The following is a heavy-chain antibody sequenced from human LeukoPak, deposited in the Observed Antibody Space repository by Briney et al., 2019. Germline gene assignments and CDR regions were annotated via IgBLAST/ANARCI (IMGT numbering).Heavy chain of an antibody. CDR1: GGSFSGYY. D-gene: IGHD4-11*01. Sequence: SETLSVTCAVYGGSFSGYYWSGIRQPPGKGLEWIGEINHSGSTNYNPSLRSRVTISVDTSKNQFSLKLSSVTAADTAVYYCARGGYSDFDYWGQGTLVTVSS. V-gene: IGHV4-34*01. J-gene: IGHJ4*02. CDR2: INHSGST. CDR3: ARGGYSDFDY.